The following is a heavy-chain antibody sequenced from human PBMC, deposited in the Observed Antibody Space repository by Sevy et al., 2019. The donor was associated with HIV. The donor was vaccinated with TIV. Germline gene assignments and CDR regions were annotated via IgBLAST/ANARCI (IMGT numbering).Heavy chain of an antibody. Sequence: GGSLRLSCVASGFNFNIYSMSWVRQAPGKRLEWVSTLSFGCGRINHADSVQGRFTMSRDDSKKTVYLEMNSLRPEDTAVYYCAMEGCTKPHDYWGQRTLVTVSS. V-gene: IGHV3-23*01. D-gene: IGHD2-8*01. J-gene: IGHJ4*02. CDR3: AMEGCTKPHDY. CDR1: GFNFNIYS. CDR2: LSFGCGRI.